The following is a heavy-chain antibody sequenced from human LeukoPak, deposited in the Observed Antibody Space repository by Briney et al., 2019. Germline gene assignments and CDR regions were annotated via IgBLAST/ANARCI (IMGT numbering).Heavy chain of an antibody. V-gene: IGHV3-7*04. J-gene: IGHJ4*02. CDR2: MKQDGSDK. CDR3: ARLLGGNYFDN. D-gene: IGHD1-26*01. Sequence: PGGSLRLSCAASGITFSSYWMSWVRQAPGKGLEWVANMKQDGSDKYYVDSVKGRFTISRDNAKNSLYLQLNSLTAEDTAVYYCARLLGGNYFDNWGQGTLVTVSS. CDR1: GITFSSYW.